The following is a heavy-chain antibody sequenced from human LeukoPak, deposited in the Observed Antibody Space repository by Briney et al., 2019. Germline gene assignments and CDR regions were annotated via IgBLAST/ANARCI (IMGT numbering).Heavy chain of an antibody. CDR1: GFTFSSYW. CDR3: ARVGETHSLNAFDI. D-gene: IGHD2-21*01. Sequence: GGSLRLSCAASGFTFSSYWMHWVRQAPGKGLVWVSRINSDGSTTNYADSVRGRFTISRDNAKDTLYLEMNSLRVEDTSIYYCARVGETHSLNAFDIWGQGTVVTVSS. V-gene: IGHV3-74*01. J-gene: IGHJ3*02. CDR2: INSDGSTT.